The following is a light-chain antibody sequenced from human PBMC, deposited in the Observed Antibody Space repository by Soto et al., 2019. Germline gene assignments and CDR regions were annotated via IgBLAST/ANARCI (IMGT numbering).Light chain of an antibody. V-gene: IGKV3-20*01. CDR2: GAS. Sequence: EIVLTQSPGTLSLSPGERATLSCRASQSVSSSYLAWYQQKPGQPTRLLIYGASSRATGIPDRFSGSGSGTDFTLTISRLEPEDFAVYYCQQYGSSSYTFGQGTKLEIK. CDR3: QQYGSSSYT. CDR1: QSVSSSY. J-gene: IGKJ2*01.